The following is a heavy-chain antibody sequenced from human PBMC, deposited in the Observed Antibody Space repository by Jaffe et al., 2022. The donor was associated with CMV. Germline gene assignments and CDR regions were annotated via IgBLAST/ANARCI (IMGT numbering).Heavy chain of an antibody. Sequence: EVQLVESGGGLVKPGGSLRLSCAASGFTFSSYSMNWVRQAPGKGLEWVSSISSSSSYIYYADSVKGRFTISRDNAKNSLYLQMNSLRAEDTAVYYCARMNCSSTSCFYYYYGMDVWGQGTTVTVSS. J-gene: IGHJ6*02. CDR3: ARMNCSSTSCFYYYYGMDV. D-gene: IGHD2-2*01. CDR1: GFTFSSYS. V-gene: IGHV3-21*01. CDR2: ISSSSSYI.